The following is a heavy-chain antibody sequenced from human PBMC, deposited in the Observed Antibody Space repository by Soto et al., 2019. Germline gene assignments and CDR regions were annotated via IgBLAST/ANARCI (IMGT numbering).Heavy chain of an antibody. CDR1: GGSISSGDYY. J-gene: IGHJ5*02. D-gene: IGHD3-22*01. V-gene: IGHV4-30-4*01. Sequence: SETLSLTCTVSGGSISSGDYYWSWIRQPPGKGLEWSGYIYYSGSTYYNPSLKSRVTISVDTSKNQFSLNLSSVPAADTSVYFCARDYSYYYDSSGYYPGRWFDPWGQGTLVTAPQ. CDR2: IYYSGST. CDR3: ARDYSYYYDSSGYYPGRWFDP.